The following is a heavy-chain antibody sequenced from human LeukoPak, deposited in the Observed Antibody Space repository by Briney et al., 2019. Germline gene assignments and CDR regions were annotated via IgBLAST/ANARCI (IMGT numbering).Heavy chain of an antibody. Sequence: GGTLRLSCAASGFTFRTYWMSWVRQAPGKGLEWVANIKQDGSDKNYVDSVKGRFTISRDNAKNSLYLQMNSLRAEDTAVYFCARTPYLYESSPYSPYYYSYMDVGGKGPTVTVSS. V-gene: IGHV3-7*01. CDR2: IKQDGSDK. D-gene: IGHD3-22*01. J-gene: IGHJ6*03. CDR3: ARTPYLYESSPYSPYYYSYMDV. CDR1: GFTFRTYW.